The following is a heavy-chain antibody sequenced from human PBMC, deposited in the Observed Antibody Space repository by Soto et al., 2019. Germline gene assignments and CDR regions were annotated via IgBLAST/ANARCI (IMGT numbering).Heavy chain of an antibody. D-gene: IGHD3-10*01. CDR2: IHYSGST. CDR1: GDSISNYY. J-gene: IGHJ6*02. Sequence: SETLSLTCTVSGDSISNYYWSWIRQPPGKGLEWIGYIHYSGSTNYNPSLKSRVTISVDTSKNQFSLKLSSVTAADTAVYYCARNYYGSGSYYHYYYGMDVWGQGTTVTVSS. V-gene: IGHV4-59*01. CDR3: ARNYYGSGSYYHYYYGMDV.